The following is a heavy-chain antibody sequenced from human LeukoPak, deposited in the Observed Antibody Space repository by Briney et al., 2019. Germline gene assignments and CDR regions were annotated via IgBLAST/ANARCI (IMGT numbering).Heavy chain of an antibody. D-gene: IGHD3-10*01. V-gene: IGHV3-30*18. CDR1: GFTFSSYG. J-gene: IGHJ4*02. CDR2: ISYDGSNK. Sequence: GGSLRLSCAASGFTFSSYGMHWVRQAPGKGLEWVAVISYDGSNKYYADSVKGRFTISRDNSKNTLYLQMNSLRAEDTAVYYCAKEGLWFGGYGVDGGDYFDYWGQGTLVTVSS. CDR3: AKEGLWFGGYGVDGGDYFDY.